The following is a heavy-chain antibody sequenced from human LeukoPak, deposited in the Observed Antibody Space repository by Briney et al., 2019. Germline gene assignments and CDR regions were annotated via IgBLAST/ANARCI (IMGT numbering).Heavy chain of an antibody. CDR2: FSSDGRYI. V-gene: IGHV3-21*01. J-gene: IGHJ4*02. Sequence: GRSLRLSCAASGFTFSSYSMNWLPQAPGKGLGWVSSFSSDGRYIYYADSVKGRFSISRDTAKNSLYLQMNSLGVDDTAVYYCARDHGRGSTDYFDYGGQGTLVTVSS. CDR3: ARDHGRGSTDYFDY. CDR1: GFTFSSYS. D-gene: IGHD3-10*01.